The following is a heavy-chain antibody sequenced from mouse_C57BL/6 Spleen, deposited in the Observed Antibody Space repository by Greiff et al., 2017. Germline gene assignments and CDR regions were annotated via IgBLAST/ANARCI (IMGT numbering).Heavy chain of an antibody. V-gene: IGHV1-82*01. CDR2: SYPGDGDT. J-gene: IGHJ4*01. CDR3: EREWYAMGY. CDR1: GYAFSSSW. Sequence: VQLQQSGPELVKPGASVKISCKASGYAFSSSWMNWVKQRPGKGLEWIGRSYPGDGDTNYNGKFKGKATLTADKSSSPAYMQLSSLPSEDSAVYFCEREWYAMGYWGQGTSVTVAS.